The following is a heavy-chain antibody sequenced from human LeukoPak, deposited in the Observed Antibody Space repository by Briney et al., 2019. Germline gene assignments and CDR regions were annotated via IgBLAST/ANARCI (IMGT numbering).Heavy chain of an antibody. CDR3: ARLRGNYFPDY. V-gene: IGHV4-39*07. J-gene: IGHJ4*02. Sequence: WGXLRQSXGXGMHCIGSINRVGTTYYNPSLRSRVPISIATSKNHFSLRLSSVTAADTAVYFCARLRGNYFPDYWSQGTLVTVSS. D-gene: IGHD4-11*01. CDR2: INRVGTT.